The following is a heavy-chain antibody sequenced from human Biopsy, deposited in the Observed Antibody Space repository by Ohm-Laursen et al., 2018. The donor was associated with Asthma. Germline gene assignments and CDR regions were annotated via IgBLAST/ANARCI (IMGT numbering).Heavy chain of an antibody. V-gene: IGHV4-39*01. CDR1: GGSITSSSYY. CDR2: MYHSGSP. CDR3: VRHQYSSSWSTFDY. J-gene: IGHJ4*02. D-gene: IGHD3-22*01. Sequence: PSETLSLTWTVSGGSITSSSYYWGWIRQPPGKGMEWIGSMYHSGSPCYHPSLKSRATISVDMSKNQLSLKMSSVTAADTAVYFCVRHQYSSSWSTFDYWGQGALVTVSS.